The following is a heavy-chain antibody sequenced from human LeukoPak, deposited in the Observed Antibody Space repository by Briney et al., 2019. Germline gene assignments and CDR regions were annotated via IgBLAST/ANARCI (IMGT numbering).Heavy chain of an antibody. CDR2: ISSDNGIA. Sequence: GASVRVSCKASGRTNNKCGVTWVGQAPGQGLEWIGWISSDNGIARYADKFPDSVTLSADTPTTTEYIEMRRLTSDDTAVSSCANVASGRFFFYHMDVWGKGTTVTVSS. CDR3: ANVASGRFFFYHMDV. V-gene: IGHV1-18*01. CDR1: GRTNNKCG. D-gene: IGHD6-25*01. J-gene: IGHJ6*04.